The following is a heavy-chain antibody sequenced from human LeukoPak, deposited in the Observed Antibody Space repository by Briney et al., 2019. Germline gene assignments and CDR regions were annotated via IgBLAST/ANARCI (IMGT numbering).Heavy chain of an antibody. CDR3: ASSGGGPHWYFDY. V-gene: IGHV4-39*01. Sequence: SETLSLTCTVSGGSISSSSYYWGWIRQPPGKGLEWIGSIYYSGSTYYNPSLKSRVTISVDTSKNQFSLKLSSVTAADTVVYYCASSGGGPHWYFDYWGQGTLVTVSS. J-gene: IGHJ4*02. CDR2: IYYSGST. D-gene: IGHD3-16*01. CDR1: GGSISSSSYY.